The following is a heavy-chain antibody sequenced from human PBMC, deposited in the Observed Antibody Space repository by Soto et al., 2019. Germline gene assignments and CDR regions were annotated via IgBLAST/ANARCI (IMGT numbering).Heavy chain of an antibody. CDR1: GFSLSSYE. D-gene: IGHD1-26*01. CDR3: ARGVKWELLLGYYYYGMDV. V-gene: IGHV3-48*03. Sequence: PGGSLRLACAASGFSLSSYEMNWVRQAPGKGLEWVSYISSSGSNIYHADSVKGRFTIARDNAKNSLYLQMNNLRAEDTAVHYCARGVKWELLLGYYYYGMDVWGQGTTVTVSS. CDR2: ISSSGSNI. J-gene: IGHJ6*02.